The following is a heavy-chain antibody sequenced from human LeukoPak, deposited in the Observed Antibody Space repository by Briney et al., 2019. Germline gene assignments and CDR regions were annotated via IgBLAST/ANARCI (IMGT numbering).Heavy chain of an antibody. CDR1: GGSFSGYY. CDR2: INHSGST. J-gene: IGHJ3*02. Sequence: SETLSLTCAVYGGSFSGYYWSWIRQPPGKGLEWIGEINHSGSTNYNPSLKSRVTISVDTSKNQFSLKLSSVTAADTAVYYCARVSGYGAFDIWGQGTMVTVPS. D-gene: IGHD3-3*01. CDR3: ARVSGYGAFDI. V-gene: IGHV4-34*01.